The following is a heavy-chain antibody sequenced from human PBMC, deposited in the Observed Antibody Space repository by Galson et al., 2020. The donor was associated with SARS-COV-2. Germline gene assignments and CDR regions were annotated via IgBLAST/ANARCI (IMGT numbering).Heavy chain of an antibody. J-gene: IGHJ4*02. CDR3: EGESRWDLYFDF. CDR2: IYTTTGGT. CDR1: GGSIISGAYY. Sequence: SETLSLTCTVSGGSIISGAYYWSWIRQPAGKGLEWIRRIYTTTGGTNYNPSLKSRVTISVDTSKNQFSLRLTSVTAADTAVYYCEGESRWDLYFDFWGQGTLVTVSS. D-gene: IGHD1-26*01. V-gene: IGHV4-61*02.